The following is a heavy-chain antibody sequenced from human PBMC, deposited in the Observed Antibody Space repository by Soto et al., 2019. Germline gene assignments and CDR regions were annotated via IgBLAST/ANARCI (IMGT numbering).Heavy chain of an antibody. V-gene: IGHV3-23*01. CDR3: AKVHGSGSYNNYPDS. CDR2: ISGSGGST. Sequence: EVQLLESGGGFVQPGGSLGLSCAASGFPFSSYAMTWVRQAPGKGLEWVSLISGSGGSTYYADSVTGRVTISRDNSRDTLYLQMNSLRADDTAVYYCAKVHGSGSYNNYPDSWGQGTLVTVSS. D-gene: IGHD3-10*01. J-gene: IGHJ5*01. CDR1: GFPFSSYA.